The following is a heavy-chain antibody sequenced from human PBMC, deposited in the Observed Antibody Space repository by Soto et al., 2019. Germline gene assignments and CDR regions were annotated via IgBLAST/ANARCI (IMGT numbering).Heavy chain of an antibody. CDR1: GFTFSSYA. J-gene: IGHJ5*02. CDR2: ISGSGGST. Sequence: LRLSCAASGFTFSSYAMSWVRQAPGKGLEWVSAISGSGGSTYYADSVKGRFTISRDNSKNTLYLQMNSLRAEDTAVYYCAKDAKDIVVVPAAMFDPWGQGTLVTVS. CDR3: AKDAKDIVVVPAAMFDP. D-gene: IGHD2-2*01. V-gene: IGHV3-23*01.